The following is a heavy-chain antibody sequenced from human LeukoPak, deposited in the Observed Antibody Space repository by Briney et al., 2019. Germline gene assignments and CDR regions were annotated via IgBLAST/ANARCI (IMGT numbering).Heavy chain of an antibody. V-gene: IGHV1-18*01. CDR2: INTYNGNT. Sequence: ASVKVSCKASGYTFTSYGISWVRPAPGQGLEWMGWINTYNGNTNYAQKFQGRVTMTTDTSTSTAYMELRSLRSDDTAVYYCARTYYYGSGSYYLNWFDPWGQGTLVTVSS. CDR3: ARTYYYGSGSYYLNWFDP. CDR1: GYTFTSYG. D-gene: IGHD3-10*01. J-gene: IGHJ5*02.